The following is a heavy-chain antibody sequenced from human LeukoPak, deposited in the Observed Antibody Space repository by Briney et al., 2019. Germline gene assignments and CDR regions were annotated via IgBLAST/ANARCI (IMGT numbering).Heavy chain of an antibody. J-gene: IGHJ6*03. CDR1: GFTFSSYS. CDR2: ISSSSSYI. Sequence: GGSLRLSCAASGFTFSSYSMTWVRQAPGKGLEWVSSISSSSSYIYYTDSVKGRFTISRDNPKKSLYLQMNSLRAEDTAVYYCARVGGITLALAPSPFPDYNYYYMDVWGQGTLVTVSS. D-gene: IGHD3-10*01. CDR3: ARVGGITLALAPSPFPDYNYYYMDV. V-gene: IGHV3-21*01.